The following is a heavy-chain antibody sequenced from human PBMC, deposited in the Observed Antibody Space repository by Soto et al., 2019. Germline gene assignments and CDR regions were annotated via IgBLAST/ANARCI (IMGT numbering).Heavy chain of an antibody. J-gene: IGHJ4*02. CDR3: ARGSYCTGGTWYAGSVGY. CDR1: GYTFTSYG. D-gene: IGHD2-15*01. CDR2: ITAYNNT. Sequence: QVQLVQSGAEVKKPGASVKVSCKASGYTFTSYGITWVRQAPGQGLEWMGWITAYNNTNYAQRLQGRVTMTTDTSTSTAYMELRNLRSDDTAVYYCARGSYCTGGTWYAGSVGYWGQGTLVTVSS. V-gene: IGHV1-18*01.